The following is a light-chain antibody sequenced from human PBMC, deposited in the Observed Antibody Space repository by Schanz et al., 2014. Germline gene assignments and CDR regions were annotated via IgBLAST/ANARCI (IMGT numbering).Light chain of an antibody. CDR2: DVS. Sequence: QSALTQPASVSGSPGQSITISCTGTSSDVGGYNSVSWYQQHPGKAPKLMIYDVSNRPSGVSNRFSGSNSGNAASLTVSGLQAEDEADYYCCSYVAHHWLFGVGTKLTVL. J-gene: IGLJ3*02. CDR1: SSDVGGYNS. V-gene: IGLV2-14*01. CDR3: CSYVAHHWL.